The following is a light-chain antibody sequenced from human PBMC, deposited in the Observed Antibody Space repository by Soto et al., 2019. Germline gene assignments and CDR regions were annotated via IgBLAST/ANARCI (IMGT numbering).Light chain of an antibody. J-gene: IGKJ4*01. CDR1: QSVASS. V-gene: IGKV3-20*01. CDR2: DAS. Sequence: EIVLMQSPGTLSLSPGERGTLSCRASQSVASSLAWYQQKPGQAPRLLIYDASNRATGIPDRFSGSGSGTDFTLTLSRLEPEDFAVYYCQQYVNLPLTFCGGTKVEIK. CDR3: QQYVNLPLT.